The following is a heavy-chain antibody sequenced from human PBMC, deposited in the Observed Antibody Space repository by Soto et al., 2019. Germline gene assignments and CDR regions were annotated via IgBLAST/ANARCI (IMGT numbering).Heavy chain of an antibody. CDR2: INQSGTT. CDR1: GGSFREYY. V-gene: IGHV4-34*01. D-gene: IGHD3-10*01. Sequence: PSETLSLTCAVNGGSFREYYWSWLRQPPGKGLEWIGEINQSGTTHYNPSLKRRINISIDTSKNQFSLNLTSVTAADTATYYCARDIITVIGGEIYYYLGMDVWGRGPRSPSPQ. CDR3: ARDIITVIGGEIYYYLGMDV. J-gene: IGHJ6*01.